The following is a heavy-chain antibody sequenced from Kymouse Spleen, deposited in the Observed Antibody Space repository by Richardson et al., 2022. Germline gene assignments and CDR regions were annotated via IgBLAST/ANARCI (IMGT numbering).Heavy chain of an antibody. CDR3: ARDQGYNWVIRGYFDY. CDR1: GFTFSSYS. D-gene: IGHD1-20*01,IGHD1-7*01. V-gene: IGHV3-48*02. CDR2: ISSSSSTI. J-gene: IGHJ4*02. Sequence: EVQLVESGGGLVQPGGSLRLSCAASGFTFSSYSMNWVRQAPGKGLEWVSYISSSSSTIYYADSVKGRFTISRDNAKNSLYLQMNSLRDEDTAVYYCARDQGYNWVIRGYFDYWGQGTLVTVSS.